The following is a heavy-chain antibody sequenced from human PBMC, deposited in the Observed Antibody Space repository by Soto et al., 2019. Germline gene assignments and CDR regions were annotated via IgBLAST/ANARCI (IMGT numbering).Heavy chain of an antibody. CDR3: ARVWNYVGYYYYGMDV. CDR1: GASVSSNSAA. CDR2: TYYRSKWYS. D-gene: IGHD1-7*01. V-gene: IGHV6-1*01. J-gene: IGHJ6*02. Sequence: LSLTCSISGASVSSNSAAWNWIRQSPSRGLEWLGRTYYRSKWYSDYAVSVKSRITINPDTSKNQLSLQLNSVTPEDTAVYYCARVWNYVGYYYYGMDVWGQGTTVTSP.